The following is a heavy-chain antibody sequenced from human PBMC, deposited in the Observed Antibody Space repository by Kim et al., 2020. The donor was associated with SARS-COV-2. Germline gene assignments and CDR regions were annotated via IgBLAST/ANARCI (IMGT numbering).Heavy chain of an antibody. Sequence: ASVKVSCKASGYTLSDFAIHWVRQAPGQGLEWMAWINTGNGDTKSSQKFQGRVTTTRDTVTSTVYMELSSLTSEDTAVYYCARGSMATYDYWGQGTLVPV. CDR2: INTGNGDT. J-gene: IGHJ4*02. V-gene: IGHV1-3*04. CDR1: GYTLSDFA. CDR3: ARGSMATYDY. D-gene: IGHD2-8*01.